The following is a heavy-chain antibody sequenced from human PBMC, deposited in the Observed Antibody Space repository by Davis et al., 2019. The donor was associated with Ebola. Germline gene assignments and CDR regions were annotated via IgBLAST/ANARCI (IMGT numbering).Heavy chain of an antibody. D-gene: IGHD2-21*02. Sequence: SVKVSCKASGGTFSSYTITWVRQAPGQGLEWMGSIIPILGIADYAQKFQGRVTITADKSTSTASMELSSLRSEDTAVYYCARVAGTAIRAYYFDYWGQGTLVTASS. CDR1: GGTFSSYT. J-gene: IGHJ4*02. CDR2: IIPILGIA. V-gene: IGHV1-69*02. CDR3: ARVAGTAIRAYYFDY.